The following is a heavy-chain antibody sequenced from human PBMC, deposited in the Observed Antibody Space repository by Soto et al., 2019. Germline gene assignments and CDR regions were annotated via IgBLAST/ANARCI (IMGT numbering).Heavy chain of an antibody. CDR2: ISAYNGNT. D-gene: IGHD3-3*01. V-gene: IGHV1-18*01. Sequence: ASVKVYCKAAGYTFTSYGISWGRQAPGQGLEWMGWISAYNGNTNYAQKLQGRVTMTTDTSTSTAYMELRSLRSDDTAVYYCARVWAFWSGYYYYMDVWGKGTTVTVSS. CDR1: GYTFTSYG. CDR3: ARVWAFWSGYYYYMDV. J-gene: IGHJ6*03.